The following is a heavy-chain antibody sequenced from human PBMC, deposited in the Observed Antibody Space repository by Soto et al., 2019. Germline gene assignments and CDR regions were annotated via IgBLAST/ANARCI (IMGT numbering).Heavy chain of an antibody. CDR3: ARIPVDTSMIYWLDP. CDR1: GGSVSSCDYY. J-gene: IGHJ5*02. V-gene: IGHV4-61*08. Sequence: SETLSLTSTVSGGSVSSCDYYWIWIRQPPGKGLEWIGYIYYSGNTNYNPSLKSRVIISVDTSKNLFSLKLTSVTAADTAVYYCARIPVDTSMIYWLDPWGQGTLVTVSS. D-gene: IGHD5-18*01. CDR2: IYYSGNT.